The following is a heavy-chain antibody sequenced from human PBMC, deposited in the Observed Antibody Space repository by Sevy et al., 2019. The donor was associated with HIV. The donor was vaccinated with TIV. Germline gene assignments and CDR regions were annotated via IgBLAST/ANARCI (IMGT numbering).Heavy chain of an antibody. Sequence: ASVKVSCKTSGFPFAAYYIHWVRQAPGQGLEWMGRINPNSGATKYAQKVQGRVTMTRDTSITTAYMELRRLRSDDTAVYYCTKDREEQPDYWGQGTLVTVSS. CDR3: TKDREEQPDY. CDR2: INPNSGAT. V-gene: IGHV1-2*06. J-gene: IGHJ4*02. CDR1: GFPFAAYY.